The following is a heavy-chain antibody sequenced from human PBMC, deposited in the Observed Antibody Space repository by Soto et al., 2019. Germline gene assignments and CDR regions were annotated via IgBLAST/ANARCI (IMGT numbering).Heavy chain of an antibody. V-gene: IGHV1-69*01. CDR3: ARNYYDSSGYYPDQYYFDY. Sequence: QVQLVQSGAEVKKPGSSVKVSCKASGGTFSSYAISWVRQAPGQGLEWMGGIIPIFGTANYAQKFQGRVTITADESTSTAYMELSSLRSDDTAVYYCARNYYDSSGYYPDQYYFDYWGQGTLVTVSS. J-gene: IGHJ4*02. CDR1: GGTFSSYA. D-gene: IGHD3-22*01. CDR2: IIPIFGTA.